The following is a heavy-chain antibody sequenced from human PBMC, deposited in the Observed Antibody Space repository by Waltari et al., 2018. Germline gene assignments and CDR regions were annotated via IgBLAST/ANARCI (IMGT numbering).Heavy chain of an antibody. CDR2: INHSGST. CDR3: ARSLGSYHWYFDL. D-gene: IGHD2-15*01. J-gene: IGHJ2*01. V-gene: IGHV4-34*01. CDR1: GGSFSGYY. Sequence: QVQLQQWGAGLLKPSETLSLTCAVYGGSFSGYYWSWIRQPPGKGLEWIGEINHSGSTNYNPSLKSRVTISVDTSKNQFSLKLSSVTAADTAVYYCARSLGSYHWYFDLWGRGTLVIVSS.